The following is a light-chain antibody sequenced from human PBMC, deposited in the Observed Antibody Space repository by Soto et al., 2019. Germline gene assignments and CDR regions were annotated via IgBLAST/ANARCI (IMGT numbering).Light chain of an antibody. V-gene: IGKV3D-15*01. CDR2: EAS. CDR3: QQYNHWPPWT. CDR1: QSVGSN. J-gene: IGKJ1*01. Sequence: EIVLTQSPATLSVSLGGRVTLSCRASQSVGSNLAWYQQKPGQPPRLLIYEASNRDTGVPTRFSGSGSGTEFTLTITSLQSEDFAVYYCQQYNHWPPWTFGQGTKVDIK.